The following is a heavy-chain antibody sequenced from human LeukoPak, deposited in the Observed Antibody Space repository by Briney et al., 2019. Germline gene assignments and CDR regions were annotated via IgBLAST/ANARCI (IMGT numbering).Heavy chain of an antibody. CDR1: GGSISSYY. CDR3: ARSSGATSAFDI. Sequence: SETLSLTCTVSGGSISSYYWSWIRQPPGKGLEWIGYIYYSGSTNYNPSLKSRVTISVDTSKNQFSLKLSRLRSDDTAVYYCARSSGATSAFDIWGQGTMVTVSS. J-gene: IGHJ3*02. D-gene: IGHD1-26*01. CDR2: IYYSGST. V-gene: IGHV4-59*01.